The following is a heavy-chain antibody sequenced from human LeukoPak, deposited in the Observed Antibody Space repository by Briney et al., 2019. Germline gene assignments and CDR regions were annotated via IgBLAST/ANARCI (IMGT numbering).Heavy chain of an antibody. V-gene: IGHV1-2*02. D-gene: IGHD3-10*01. Sequence: GASVKVSCKASGYTFTGYYMHWVRQAPGQGLEWMGWINPNSGGTNYAQKFQGRVTMTRDTSISTAYMELSGLRSDDTAVYYCARARLWFGELRDWFDPWGQGTLVTVSS. CDR1: GYTFTGYY. CDR3: ARARLWFGELRDWFDP. CDR2: INPNSGGT. J-gene: IGHJ5*02.